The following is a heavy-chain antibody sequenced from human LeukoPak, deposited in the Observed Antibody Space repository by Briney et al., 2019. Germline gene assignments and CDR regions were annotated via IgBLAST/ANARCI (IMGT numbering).Heavy chain of an antibody. V-gene: IGHV4-61*02. CDR2: VYSSGST. J-gene: IGHJ5*02. D-gene: IGHD3-10*01. CDR3: ARTPLRGATFFTSYPSWFDT. Sequence: KTSETLSLTCTVSGGSISSGSYYWSWIRQPAGKGLEWIGRVYSSGSTDYNPSLKSRLSISVDTSKIQFSLRLSSVTVADTAVYYCARTPLRGATFFTSYPSWFDTWGQGTLVTVSS. CDR1: GGSISSGSYY.